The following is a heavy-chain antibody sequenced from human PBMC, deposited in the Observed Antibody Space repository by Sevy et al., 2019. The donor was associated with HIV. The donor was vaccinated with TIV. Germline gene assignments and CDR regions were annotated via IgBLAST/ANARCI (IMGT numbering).Heavy chain of an antibody. J-gene: IGHJ4*02. Sequence: GGSLRLSCAASGFTFSSYEMNWVRQAPGKGLEWVSYISSSGSTIYYADSVKGRFTISRDNAKNSLYLQMNSLRAEDTAVCYCARDDRGYSGYDRGNFDYWGQGTLVTVSS. CDR1: GFTFSSYE. V-gene: IGHV3-48*03. D-gene: IGHD5-12*01. CDR3: ARDDRGYSGYDRGNFDY. CDR2: ISSSGSTI.